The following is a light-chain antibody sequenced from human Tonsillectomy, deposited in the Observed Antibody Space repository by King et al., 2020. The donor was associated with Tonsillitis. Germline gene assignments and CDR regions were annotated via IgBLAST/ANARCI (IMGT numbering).Light chain of an antibody. Sequence: LQSGVPSRFSGSGSGTEFTLTISNLQPEDFATYYCHHFHAAGGTFGQGTQV. J-gene: IGKJ1*01. V-gene: IGKV1-16*01. CDR3: HHFHAAGGT.